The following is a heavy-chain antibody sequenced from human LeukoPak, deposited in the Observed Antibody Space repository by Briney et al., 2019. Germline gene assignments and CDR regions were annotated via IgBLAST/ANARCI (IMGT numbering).Heavy chain of an antibody. CDR2: INPNSGGT. Sequence: GASVKVSCKASGGTFSSYAISWVRQAPGQGLEWMGWINPNSGGTSYAQKFQGRVTMTRDMSTSTVYMELSSLRSEDTAVYYCARTIRGSYYGDAFDIWGQGTMVTVSS. J-gene: IGHJ3*02. CDR3: ARTIRGSYYGDAFDI. D-gene: IGHD1-26*01. V-gene: IGHV1-8*02. CDR1: GGTFSSYA.